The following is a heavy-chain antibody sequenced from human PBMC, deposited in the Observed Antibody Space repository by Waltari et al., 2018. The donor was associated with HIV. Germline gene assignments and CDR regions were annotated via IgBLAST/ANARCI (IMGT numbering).Heavy chain of an antibody. V-gene: IGHV3-74*01. D-gene: IGHD3-10*01. J-gene: IGHJ4*02. CDR2: INIDGSRI. CDR3: SRDTFGEYDY. Sequence: EVQLVQSGGGLFKPGGSLRLSCAASGFSASSYWMHWVRQTPGKGLVWVSRINIDGSRIDYADSVRGRFTISRDSAKNTLSLQMNSLTEEDTAVYYCSRDTFGEYDYWGQGTLVTVSS. CDR1: GFSASSYW.